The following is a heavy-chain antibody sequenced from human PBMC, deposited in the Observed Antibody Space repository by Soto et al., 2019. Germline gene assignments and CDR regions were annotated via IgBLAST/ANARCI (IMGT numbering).Heavy chain of an antibody. J-gene: IGHJ4*02. V-gene: IGHV3-48*03. CDR3: ARESEDLTSNFDY. CDR1: GFTFSSYE. CDR2: ISSSGSTI. Sequence: PGGSLRLSCAASGFTFSSYEMNWVRQAPGKGLEWVSYISSSGSTIYYADSVKGRFTISRDNAKNSLYLEMNSLSAEDTALYYCARESEDLTSNFDYWGQGTLVTVSS.